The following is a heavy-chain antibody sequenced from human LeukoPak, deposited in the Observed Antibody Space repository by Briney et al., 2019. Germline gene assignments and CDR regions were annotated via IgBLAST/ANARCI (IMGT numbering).Heavy chain of an antibody. CDR2: ITSSSSTI. V-gene: IGHV3-48*01. CDR1: GFTFSSYS. D-gene: IGHD4-17*01. CDR3: ARISYGHYNYYMDV. Sequence: PGGSLRLSCAASGFTFSSYSMNCVRQAPGRGLEWVSYITSSSSTIYYADSVKGRFTISRDNAKNSLYLQMNSLRAEDTAVYYCARISYGHYNYYMDVWGKGTTVTVSS. J-gene: IGHJ6*03.